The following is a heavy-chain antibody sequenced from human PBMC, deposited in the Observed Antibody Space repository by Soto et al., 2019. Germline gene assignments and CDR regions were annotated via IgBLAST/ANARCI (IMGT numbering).Heavy chain of an antibody. J-gene: IGHJ5*02. V-gene: IGHV4-31*03. CDR1: GGSISSGGYY. Sequence: QVQLQESGPGLVKPSQTLSLTCTVSGGSISSGGYYWSWIRQHPGKGLEWIGYIYYSGSTYYNPSLRSRVTVSVDTSKNQFSLRLSSVTPADTAVYYCARAINSYDSSGYYYDWFDPWGQGTLVTVSS. CDR3: ARAINSYDSSGYYYDWFDP. D-gene: IGHD3-22*01. CDR2: IYYSGST.